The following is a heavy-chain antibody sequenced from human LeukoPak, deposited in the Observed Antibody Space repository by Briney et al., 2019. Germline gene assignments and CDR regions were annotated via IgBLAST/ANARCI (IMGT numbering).Heavy chain of an antibody. V-gene: IGHV1-18*01. CDR2: ISAYNGNT. Sequence: ASVKVSCKASGYTFTSYGISWVRQAPGQGLEWMGWISAYNGNTDYAQKLQGRVTMTTDTSTSTAYMELRSLRSDDTAVYYCARERQSEYSSSWAFDYWGQGTLVTVSS. CDR1: GYTFTSYG. CDR3: ARERQSEYSSSWAFDY. J-gene: IGHJ4*02. D-gene: IGHD6-13*01.